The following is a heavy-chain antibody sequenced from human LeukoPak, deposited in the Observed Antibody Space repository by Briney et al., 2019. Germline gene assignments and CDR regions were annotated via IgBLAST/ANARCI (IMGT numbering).Heavy chain of an antibody. J-gene: IGHJ4*02. V-gene: IGHV5-51*01. Sequence: GESLKISCKGSGYSFTSYWIGWVRQMPGKGLEWMGIIFPGDSDTRYSSSFQGQVTISADKSISTAYLQWGSLKASDTAMYYCARHTRYSSSSRVFDFWGQGTLVTVSS. CDR2: IFPGDSDT. CDR3: ARHTRYSSSSRVFDF. D-gene: IGHD6-6*01. CDR1: GYSFTSYW.